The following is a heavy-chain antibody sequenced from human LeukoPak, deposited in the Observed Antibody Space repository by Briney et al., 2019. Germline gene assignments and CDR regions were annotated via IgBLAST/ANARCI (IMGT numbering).Heavy chain of an antibody. CDR2: IYYSGNT. CDR3: ASNYTGSGSIES. Sequence: PSETPSLPCTLSGASICRYDEMWVRQPPGKGLEWIGYIYYSGNTNYNPSLKSRVTILIDTSKNQFSLNLSSVTAADTAVYYRASNYTGSGSIESWGHGNPVTASS. J-gene: IGHJ4*03. CDR1: GASICRYD. D-gene: IGHD3-10*01. V-gene: IGHV4-59*08.